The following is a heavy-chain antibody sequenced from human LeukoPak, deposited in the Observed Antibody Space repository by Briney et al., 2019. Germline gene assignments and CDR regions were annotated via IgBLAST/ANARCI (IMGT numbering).Heavy chain of an antibody. CDR1: GFTFSSYS. D-gene: IGHD6-19*01. Sequence: PGGSLRLSCAASGFTFSSYSMNWVRQAPGKGLEWVSYISDTTSTMYYADSVKGRFTISRDNAKNSLYLQMNSLRAEDTAVYYCARGTRIVVPGRPYFDYWGQGTLVTFSS. CDR3: ARGTRIVVPGRPYFDY. J-gene: IGHJ4*02. CDR2: ISDTTSTM. V-gene: IGHV3-48*04.